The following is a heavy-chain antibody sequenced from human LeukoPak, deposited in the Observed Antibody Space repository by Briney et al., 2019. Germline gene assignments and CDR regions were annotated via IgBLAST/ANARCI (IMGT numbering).Heavy chain of an antibody. CDR2: ISAYNGNT. Sequence: ASVKVSCKASGYTFTSYGISWVRQAPGQGLEWMGWISAYNGNTNYAQKLQGRVTMTTDTSTSTAYMELRSLRSDDTAVYYCAKDPLRYSYGYTIDYWGQGTLVTVSS. V-gene: IGHV1-18*01. CDR3: AKDPLRYSYGYTIDY. J-gene: IGHJ4*02. CDR1: GYTFTSYG. D-gene: IGHD5-18*01.